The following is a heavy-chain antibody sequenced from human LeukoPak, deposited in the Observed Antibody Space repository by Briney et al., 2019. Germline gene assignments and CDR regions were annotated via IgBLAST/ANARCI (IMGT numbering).Heavy chain of an antibody. CDR1: GDSVSSNSAA. CDR3: ARDPSWNGGWFDP. V-gene: IGHV6-1*01. CDR2: AYYRSKWYN. Sequence: NPSQTLSLTCAISGDSVSSNSAAGNWIRQSPSRGLEWLGRAYYRSKWYNDYALSLKSRITINPDTSKNQFSLQLNSVPPEDTAVYYCARDPSWNGGWFDPWGQGTLVTVSS. D-gene: IGHD1-1*01. J-gene: IGHJ5*02.